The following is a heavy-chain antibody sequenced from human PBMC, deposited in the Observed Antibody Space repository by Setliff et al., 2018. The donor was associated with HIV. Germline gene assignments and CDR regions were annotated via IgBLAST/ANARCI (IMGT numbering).Heavy chain of an antibody. CDR1: GYTFTSYY. CDR3: ARDPAPSSSASYFQH. Sequence: ASVKVSCKASGYTFTSYYVHWVRQAPGQGLEWMGILNPSGDSTAYAQKFQGRVTMSRDTSTSTVYMELSRLRSEDTAVYYCARDPAPSSSASYFQHWGQGTPVTVSS. J-gene: IGHJ1*01. CDR2: LNPSGDST. D-gene: IGHD6-6*01. V-gene: IGHV1-46*01.